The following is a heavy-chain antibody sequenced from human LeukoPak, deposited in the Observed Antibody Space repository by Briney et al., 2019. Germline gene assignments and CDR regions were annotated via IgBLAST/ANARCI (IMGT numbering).Heavy chain of an antibody. D-gene: IGHD5-12*01. CDR3: ARTGGTDYNWLDP. CDR2: IYFSGRT. Sequence: SETLSLTCTVSGGPITSGDYYWSWIRQSPGKGLEWIGFIYFSGRTYYSPSLKSRLTISVDTSKNHFSLKVSSVSAADTAVYYCARTGGTDYNWLDPWGQGTLVTVSS. J-gene: IGHJ5*02. V-gene: IGHV4-30-4*01. CDR1: GGPITSGDYY.